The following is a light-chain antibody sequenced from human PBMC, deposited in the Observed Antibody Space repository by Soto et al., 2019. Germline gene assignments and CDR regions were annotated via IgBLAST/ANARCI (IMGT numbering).Light chain of an antibody. CDR2: EDS. J-gene: IGLJ3*02. CDR1: SSDVGTYNL. V-gene: IGLV2-23*01. Sequence: QSALTQPASVSGSPAQSITISCTGTSSDVGTYNLVSWYLQYPGKAPTLLIYEDSRRPSGVSSRFSGSKSGNTASLTISGLQTEDEADYYCCSYAGSRTWVFGGGTKVTVL. CDR3: CSYAGSRTWV.